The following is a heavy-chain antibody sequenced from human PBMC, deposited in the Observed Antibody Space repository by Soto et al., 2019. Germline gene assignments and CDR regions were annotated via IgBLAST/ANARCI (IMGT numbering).Heavy chain of an antibody. CDR1: GGSISSYY. V-gene: IGHV4-59*01. CDR3: ARGAVIAAPPKWYFDL. CDR2: IYYSGST. J-gene: IGHJ2*01. D-gene: IGHD6-6*01. Sequence: GGSISSYYWSWVRQPPGKGLEWIGYIYYSGSTNYNPSLKSRVTISVDTSKNQFSLKLSSVTAADTAVYYCARGAVIAAPPKWYFDLWGRGTLVTVSS.